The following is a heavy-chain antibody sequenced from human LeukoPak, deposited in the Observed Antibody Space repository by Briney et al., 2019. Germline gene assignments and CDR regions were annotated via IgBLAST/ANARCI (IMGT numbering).Heavy chain of an antibody. D-gene: IGHD3-16*01. CDR1: GGSFSGYY. V-gene: IGHV4-34*01. CDR3: ARGLWGSCHFDY. CDR2: INHSGST. Sequence: SETLSLTCAVYGGSFSGYYWSWIRQPPGKGLEWIGEINHSGSTNYNPSLKSRVTISVDTSKNQFSLKLSSVTAADTAVYYCARGLWGSCHFDYWGQGTLVTVSS. J-gene: IGHJ4*02.